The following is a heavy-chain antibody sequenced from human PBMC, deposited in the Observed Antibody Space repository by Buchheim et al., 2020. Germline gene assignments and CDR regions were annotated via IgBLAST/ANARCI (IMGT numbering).Heavy chain of an antibody. CDR3: AREMATFDY. J-gene: IGHJ4*02. CDR2: ISSSGSTI. Sequence: EVQLVESGGGLVQPGGSLRLSCAASGFTFSSYEMNWVRQAPGKGLEWVSYISSSGSTIYYADSVKGRFTISRDNAKKSLYLQMNSLRAEDTAVYYCAREMATFDYWGQGTLATVSS. V-gene: IGHV3-48*03. CDR1: GFTFSSYE. D-gene: IGHD5-24*01.